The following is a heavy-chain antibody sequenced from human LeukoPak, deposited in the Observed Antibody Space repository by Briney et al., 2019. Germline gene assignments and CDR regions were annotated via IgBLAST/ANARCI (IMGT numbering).Heavy chain of an antibody. D-gene: IGHD6-19*01. Sequence: ASVKVSCKASGYTFTSHGISWVRQAPGQGLEWMGWISAYNGHTKYAQKLQGRVTMTTDTSTSTAYMELRSLRSDDTAVYYCAREGSIAVAFDYWGQGTLVTVSS. CDR3: AREGSIAVAFDY. CDR2: ISAYNGHT. J-gene: IGHJ4*02. V-gene: IGHV1-18*01. CDR1: GYTFTSHG.